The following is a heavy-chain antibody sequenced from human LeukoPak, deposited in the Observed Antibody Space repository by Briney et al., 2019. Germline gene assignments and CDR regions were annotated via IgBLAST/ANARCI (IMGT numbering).Heavy chain of an antibody. D-gene: IGHD1-26*01. CDR2: INKDGGEK. J-gene: IGHJ4*02. CDR1: GFTFSSYW. CDR3: VKDSPPRYSGSPPAY. Sequence: GGSLRLSCAASGFTFSSYWMSWVRQAPGKGLEWVANINKDGGEKYYVDSVKGRFTISRDNAKNSPYLQMNSLRADDTAVYYCVKDSPPRYSGSPPAYWGQGTLVTVSS. V-gene: IGHV3-7*03.